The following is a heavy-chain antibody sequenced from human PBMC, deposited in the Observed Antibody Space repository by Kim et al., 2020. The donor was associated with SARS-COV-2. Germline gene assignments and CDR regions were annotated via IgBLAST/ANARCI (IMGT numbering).Heavy chain of an antibody. CDR3: VRGSAELAF. D-gene: IGHD3-3*02. J-gene: IGHJ4*02. CDR2: IRAGGGSS. V-gene: IGHV3-23*01. Sequence: GGSLRLSCAASGFTFNIYDMTWVRQAPGKGLEWVSSIRAGGGSSYYADSVRGRLTISRDSSKDTIYLHMNSLRAEDTAVYYCVRGSAELAFWGQGTLVTVSS. CDR1: GFTFNIYD.